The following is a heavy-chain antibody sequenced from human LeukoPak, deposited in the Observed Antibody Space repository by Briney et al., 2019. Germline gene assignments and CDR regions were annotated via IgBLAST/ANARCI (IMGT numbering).Heavy chain of an antibody. D-gene: IGHD6-19*01. Sequence: GGSLRLSCAASGFTFSSYSMNWVRQAPGKGLEWVSYISSSSSTIYYADSVKGRFTISRDNAKNSLYLQMNSLRAEDTAVYYCARYGNGAWLAHYSFDIWGQGTMVTVSS. J-gene: IGHJ3*02. CDR3: ARYGNGAWLAHYSFDI. V-gene: IGHV3-48*04. CDR1: GFTFSSYS. CDR2: ISSSSSTI.